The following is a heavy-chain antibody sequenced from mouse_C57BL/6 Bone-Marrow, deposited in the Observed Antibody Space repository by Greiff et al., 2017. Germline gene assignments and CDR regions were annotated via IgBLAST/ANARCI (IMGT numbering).Heavy chain of an antibody. V-gene: IGHV5-6*01. D-gene: IGHD2-4*01. CDR3: VRSYDYAGGFDY. J-gene: IGHJ2*01. Sequence: VQLKESGGDLVKPGGSLKLSCAASGFTFSSYGMSWVRQTPDKRLEWVATISSGGSYTYYPDSVKGRFTISRDNAKNTLYLQMSSLKSEDTAMYYCVRSYDYAGGFDYWGQGTTLTVSS. CDR2: ISSGGSYT. CDR1: GFTFSSYG.